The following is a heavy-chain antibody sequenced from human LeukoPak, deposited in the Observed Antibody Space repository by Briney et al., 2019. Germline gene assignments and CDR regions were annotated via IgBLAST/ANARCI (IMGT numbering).Heavy chain of an antibody. J-gene: IGHJ4*02. Sequence: GGSLRLSCAASGFTFSSYAMSWVRQAPGKGLEWVSAISGSGGSTYYADSVKGRFTISRGNSKNTLYLQMNSPRAEDTAVYYCAKGIRGTAMVDWGQGTLVTVSS. V-gene: IGHV3-23*01. CDR1: GFTFSSYA. CDR3: AKGIRGTAMVD. D-gene: IGHD5-18*01. CDR2: ISGSGGST.